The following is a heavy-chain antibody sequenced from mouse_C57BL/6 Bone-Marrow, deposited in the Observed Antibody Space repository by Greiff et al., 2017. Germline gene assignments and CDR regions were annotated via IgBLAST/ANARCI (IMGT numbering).Heavy chain of an antibody. D-gene: IGHD1-1*01. V-gene: IGHV1-54*01. CDR1: GYTFTNYL. CDR2: INPGSGGT. Sequence: QVQLQQSGAELVRPGASVKVSCKASGYTFTNYLIEWVKQRPGQGLEWIGVINPGSGGTNYNEKFKGKATLTADKSSSTAYMQLSSLTSEDSAVYMCAREDYYYYYAMDEWGQGSSVSDPS. J-gene: IGHJ4*01. CDR3: AREDYYYYYAMDE.